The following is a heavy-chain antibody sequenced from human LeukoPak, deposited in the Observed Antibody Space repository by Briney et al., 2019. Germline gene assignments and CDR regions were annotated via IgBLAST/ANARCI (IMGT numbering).Heavy chain of an antibody. CDR3: ARVGGVLDY. Sequence: GGSLRLSCVASGFTFSSNGMNRVRQAPGKGLEWVSSISSSSSYIYYADSVKGRFTISRDNAKNSLYLQMNSLRAEDTAVYYCARVGGVLDYWGQGTLVTVSS. CDR2: ISSSSSYI. J-gene: IGHJ4*02. D-gene: IGHD1-26*01. V-gene: IGHV3-21*01. CDR1: GFTFSSNG.